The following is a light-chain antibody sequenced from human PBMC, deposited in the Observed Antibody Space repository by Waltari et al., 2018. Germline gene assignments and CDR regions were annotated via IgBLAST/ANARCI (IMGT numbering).Light chain of an antibody. V-gene: IGKV3-20*01. CDR1: GNGDSYE. CDR2: GAS. Sequence: DTVLTQPPGTLSLPPVERATLSCKARGNGDSYELAWYQLKPGQAPRLLVYGASTRATGIQNMFSGGGAGTDFILIIGILEPDDSAIYYYQQYAGSPRTFGQGTRVEIK. J-gene: IGKJ1*01. CDR3: QQYAGSPRT.